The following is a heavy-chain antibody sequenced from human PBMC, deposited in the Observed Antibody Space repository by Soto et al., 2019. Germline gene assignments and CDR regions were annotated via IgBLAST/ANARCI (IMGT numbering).Heavy chain of an antibody. CDR1: GYTFTGYY. D-gene: IGHD3-3*01. CDR2: INPNSGGT. J-gene: IGHJ6*03. Sequence: ASVKVSCKASGYTFTGYYMHWVRQAPGQGLEWMGWINPNSGGTNYAQKFQGWVTMTRDTSISTAYMELSRLRSDDTAVYYCGRAGIGITFFGVFINPSGDYYYRDVWGKGTPVTVSS. V-gene: IGHV1-2*04. CDR3: GRAGIGITFFGVFINPSGDYYYRDV.